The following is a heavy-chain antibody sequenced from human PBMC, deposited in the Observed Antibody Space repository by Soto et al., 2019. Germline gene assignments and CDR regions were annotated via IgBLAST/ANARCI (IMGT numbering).Heavy chain of an antibody. Sequence: EVQLVESVGGLVKPGGPLRLSCTASGFTFSSYSMNWVRQAPGKGLEWVSSISSSSSYIYYADSVKGRFTISRDNAKNSLYLQMNSLRAEDTAVYYCAREFGGYDYYYYYYMDVWGKGTTVTVSS. CDR2: ISSSSSYI. J-gene: IGHJ6*03. V-gene: IGHV3-21*01. D-gene: IGHD5-12*01. CDR3: AREFGGYDYYYYYYMDV. CDR1: GFTFSSYS.